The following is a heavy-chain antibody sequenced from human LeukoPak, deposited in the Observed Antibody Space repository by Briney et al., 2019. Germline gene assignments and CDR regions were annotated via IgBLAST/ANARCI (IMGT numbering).Heavy chain of an antibody. Sequence: PSQTLSLTCTISGGSISSGGYYWSWIRQHPGKGLEWIGYIYYSGSTYYNPSLKSRVTISVDTSKNQFSLKLSSVTAADTAVYYCARDRGGNYYGYYYGMDVWGQGTTVTVSS. CDR2: IYYSGST. V-gene: IGHV4-31*03. CDR1: GGSISSGGYY. J-gene: IGHJ6*02. CDR3: ARDRGGNYYGYYYGMDV. D-gene: IGHD3-10*01.